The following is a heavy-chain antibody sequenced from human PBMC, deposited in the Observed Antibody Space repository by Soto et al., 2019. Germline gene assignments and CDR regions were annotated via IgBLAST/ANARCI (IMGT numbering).Heavy chain of an antibody. J-gene: IGHJ4*02. CDR3: AIPWYYDSSGYSFDY. CDR2: ISGSGGST. Sequence: GSLRTSCAASGFTFTSYAMSCVRQAPGKGLEWVSAISGSGGSTYYADCMKARFTVSRVNSKNTLYLQMNSLRAEDTAVYYCAIPWYYDSSGYSFDYWGQGTLVSVSS. D-gene: IGHD3-22*01. CDR1: GFTFTSYA. V-gene: IGHV3-23*01.